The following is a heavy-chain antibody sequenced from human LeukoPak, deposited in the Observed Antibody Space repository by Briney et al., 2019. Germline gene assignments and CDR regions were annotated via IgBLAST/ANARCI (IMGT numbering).Heavy chain of an antibody. CDR3: ARREREYDFWSGNALYYYYYMDV. V-gene: IGHV4-4*02. D-gene: IGHD3-3*01. J-gene: IGHJ6*03. Sequence: PSETLSLTCAVSGGSISSSNWWSWVRQPPGKGLEWIGEIYRSGGTNYNPSLKSRVTISVDKSKNQFSLKLSSVTAADTAVYYCARREREYDFWSGNALYYYYYMDVWGKGTTVTVSS. CDR2: IYRSGGT. CDR1: GGSISSSNW.